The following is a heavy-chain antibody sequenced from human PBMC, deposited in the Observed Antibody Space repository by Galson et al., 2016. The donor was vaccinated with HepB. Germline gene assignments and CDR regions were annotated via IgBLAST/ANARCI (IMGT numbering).Heavy chain of an antibody. D-gene: IGHD2-15*01. CDR3: TRGGCSGGSCYWGGRSDC. Sequence: SETLSLTCAVSGGSFTGYYWSWVRQPPGKGLEWIGEAIHSGRTKYIPSLKSRVTITVDTSNNQFSLKLDSVTAADTALYFCTRGGCSGGSCYWGGRSDCWGPGTLVTVPS. CDR1: GGSFTGYY. CDR2: AIHSGRT. J-gene: IGHJ4*02. V-gene: IGHV4-34*01.